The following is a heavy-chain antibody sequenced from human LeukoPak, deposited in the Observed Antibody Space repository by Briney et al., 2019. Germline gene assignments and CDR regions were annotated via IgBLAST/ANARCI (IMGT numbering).Heavy chain of an antibody. CDR3: AYSYGSGSYLTFDY. V-gene: IGHV3-21*01. J-gene: IGHJ4*02. CDR1: GFTFSSYS. CDR2: ISSSSSYI. Sequence: PGGSLRLSCAASGFTFSSYSMTWVRQAPGKGLEWVSSISSSSSYIYYADSVKGRFTISRDNAKNSLYLQMNSLRAEDTAVYYCAYSYGSGSYLTFDYWGQGTLVTVSS. D-gene: IGHD3-10*01.